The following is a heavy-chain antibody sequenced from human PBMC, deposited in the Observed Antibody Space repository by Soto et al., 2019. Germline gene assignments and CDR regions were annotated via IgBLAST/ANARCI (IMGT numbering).Heavy chain of an antibody. D-gene: IGHD6-19*01. V-gene: IGHV4-59*01. CDR2: IYYSGST. Sequence: QVQLQESGPGLVKPSETLSLTCTVSGGSISSYYWSWIRQPPGKGLEWIGYIYYSGSTNYNPSLKSRVTLSVDTSKNQFSLKLSSVTAADTAVYYCARSSVGGAVAGYYYYYGMDVWGQGTTVTVSS. CDR1: GGSISSYY. CDR3: ARSSVGGAVAGYYYYYGMDV. J-gene: IGHJ6*02.